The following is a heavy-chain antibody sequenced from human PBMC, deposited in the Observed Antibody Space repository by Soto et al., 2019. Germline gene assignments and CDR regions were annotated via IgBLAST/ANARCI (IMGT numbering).Heavy chain of an antibody. D-gene: IGHD6-19*01. CDR2: ISPKSGGT. J-gene: IGHJ4*02. CDR1: GYTFTGYY. V-gene: IGHV1-2*02. Sequence: ASVKVSCKASGYTFTGYYMHWVRQAPGQGFEWMGRISPKSGGTNYAQKFQDRVTMTWDTSLNTAYMELSSLISEDTAVYYCARPPGYISDWYYFDLWGQGTLVTVSS. CDR3: ARPPGYISDWYYFDL.